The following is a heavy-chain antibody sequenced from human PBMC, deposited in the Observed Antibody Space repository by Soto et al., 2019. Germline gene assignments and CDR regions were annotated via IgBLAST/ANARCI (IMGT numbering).Heavy chain of an antibody. V-gene: IGHV1-69*01. Sequence: QVQLVQSGAEVKKPGSSVKVSCKASGGTFSSYAISWVRQAPGQGLEWMGGIIPIFGTANYAQKFQGRVTITADESTSTAYMELSGLRSEDTAVYYCARSAASIVVVVAATTYYGMDVWGQGTTVTVSS. CDR3: ARSAASIVVVVAATTYYGMDV. J-gene: IGHJ6*02. CDR1: GGTFSSYA. CDR2: IIPIFGTA. D-gene: IGHD2-15*01.